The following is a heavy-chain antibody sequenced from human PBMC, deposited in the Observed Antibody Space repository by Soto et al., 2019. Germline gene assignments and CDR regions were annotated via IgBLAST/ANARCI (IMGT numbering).Heavy chain of an antibody. D-gene: IGHD6-19*01. J-gene: IGHJ3*02. CDR1: GFTFSTYS. CDR3: ARVKAQILSSGWYGGDDI. V-gene: IGHV3-23*01. Sequence: EVQLLESGGGLVQPGGSLRLSCAASGFTFSTYSMTWVRQAPGKGLEWVSTIRDSGHTTHYADSVRGRFAISRDNSKTTLFLQMHSLRAEDTAVYYCARVKAQILSSGWYGGDDIWGQGTMVTVSS. CDR2: IRDSGHTT.